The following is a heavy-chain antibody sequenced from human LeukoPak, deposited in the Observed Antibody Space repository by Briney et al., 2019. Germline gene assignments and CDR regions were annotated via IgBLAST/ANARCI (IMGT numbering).Heavy chain of an antibody. CDR2: IYYSGST. D-gene: IGHD5-12*01. CDR3: ARSGYSAYYDY. Sequence: SETLSLTCTVSGGSISSSSYYWGWIRQPPGKGLEWIGSIYYSGSTYYNPSLKSRVTISVDTSKNQFSLKLSSVTAADTAVYYCARSGYSAYYDYWGQGTLVTGSS. J-gene: IGHJ4*02. CDR1: GGSISSSSYY. V-gene: IGHV4-39*07.